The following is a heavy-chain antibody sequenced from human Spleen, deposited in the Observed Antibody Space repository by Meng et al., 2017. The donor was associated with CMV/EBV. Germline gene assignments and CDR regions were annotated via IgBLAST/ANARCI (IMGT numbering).Heavy chain of an antibody. V-gene: IGHV3-30-3*01. J-gene: IGHJ4*02. CDR1: GFTFSSYA. CDR3: ARPTSRYCSSTSCQYSSSWPFDY. D-gene: IGHD2-2*01. CDR2: ISYDGSNK. Sequence: GGSLRLSCAASGFTFSSYAMHWVRQAPGKGLEWVAVISYDGSNKYYADSVKGRFTISRNNSKNTLYLQMNSLRAEDTAVYYCARPTSRYCSSTSCQYSSSWPFDYWGQGTLVTVSS.